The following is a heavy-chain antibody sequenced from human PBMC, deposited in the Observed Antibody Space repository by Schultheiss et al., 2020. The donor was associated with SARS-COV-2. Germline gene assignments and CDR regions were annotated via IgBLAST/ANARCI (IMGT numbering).Heavy chain of an antibody. V-gene: IGHV3-30*04. J-gene: IGHJ6*03. CDR1: GFTFSSYA. CDR2: ISYDGSNK. Sequence: GSLRLSCAASGFTFSSYAMYWVRQAPGKGLEWVAVISYDGSNKYYADSVKGRFTISRDNSKNTLYLQMNSLRAEDTAVYYCARLDIGYGGFPRYYYMDVWGKGTTVTVSS. CDR3: ARLDIGYGGFPRYYYMDV. D-gene: IGHD5-12*01.